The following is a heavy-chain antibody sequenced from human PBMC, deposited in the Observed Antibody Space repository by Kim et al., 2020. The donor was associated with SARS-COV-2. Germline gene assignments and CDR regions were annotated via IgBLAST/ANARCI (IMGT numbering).Heavy chain of an antibody. D-gene: IGHD3-16*02. Sequence: SQTLSLACAVYGGSFSGYYWSWIRQPPGKGLEWIGEINHSGSTNYNPSLKSRVTISVDTSKNQFSLKLSSVTAADTAVYYCARRPLGPSYRGAFDIWGQG. CDR2: INHSGST. J-gene: IGHJ3*02. CDR1: GGSFSGYY. V-gene: IGHV4-34*01. CDR3: ARRPLGPSYRGAFDI.